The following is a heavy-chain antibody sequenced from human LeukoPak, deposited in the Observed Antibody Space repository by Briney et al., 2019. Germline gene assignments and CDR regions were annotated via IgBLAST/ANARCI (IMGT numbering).Heavy chain of an antibody. CDR1: GDSINNHQ. CDR3: ARVQIVSPTIRFDP. J-gene: IGHJ5*02. CDR2: IHYSGRT. D-gene: IGHD2-2*02. V-gene: IGHV4-59*11. Sequence: SETLSLTCTVSGDSINNHQWSWIRQPPGKGLEWTGYIHYSGRTNYHPSLKSRATISIDTSKNQFSLNMNSVTSMDTAVYYCARVQIVSPTIRFDPWGQGTLVAVSS.